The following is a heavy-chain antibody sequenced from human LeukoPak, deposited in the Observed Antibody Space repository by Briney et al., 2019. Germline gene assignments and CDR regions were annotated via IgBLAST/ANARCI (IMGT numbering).Heavy chain of an antibody. V-gene: IGHV1-18*01. Sequence: GASVKVSCKASGYTFTSYGISWVRQAPGQGLEWMGWISGYTGATHYSVKLQDRLTVTTGTSTNTAYMELRSLRSADTAVYFCARDTPGLAKLFDYWGQGTLVTVSS. CDR3: ARDTPGLAKLFDY. CDR2: ISGYTGAT. J-gene: IGHJ4*02. CDR1: GYTFTSYG. D-gene: IGHD2-15*01.